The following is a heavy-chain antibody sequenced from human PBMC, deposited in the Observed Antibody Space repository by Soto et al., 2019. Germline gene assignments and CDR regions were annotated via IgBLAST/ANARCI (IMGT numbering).Heavy chain of an antibody. V-gene: IGHV3-23*01. CDR1: GFTFSSYA. J-gene: IGHJ3*02. CDR3: VNGVRFLEWFVRPMAFDI. D-gene: IGHD3-3*01. Sequence: GGSLRLSCAASGFTFSSYAMSWVRQAPGKGQEWVSAISGSGGSTYYADSVKGRFTISRDNSKNTLYLQMNSLRAEDTALLYCVNGVRFLEWFVRPMAFDIWVQGTMVTVSS. CDR2: ISGSGGST.